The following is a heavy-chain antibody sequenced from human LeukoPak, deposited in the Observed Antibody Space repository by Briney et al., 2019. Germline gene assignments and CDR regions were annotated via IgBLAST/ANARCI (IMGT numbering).Heavy chain of an antibody. D-gene: IGHD5-12*01. CDR1: GFTVSSNY. CDR3: ARGSGYSGYGFDY. V-gene: IGHV3-53*01. Sequence: GGSLRLSCAASGFTVSSNYMSWVRQAPGKGLEWVSVIYGGGSTKYADSVKGRFTTPRDNSKNTLYLQMSSLRAEDTAVYYCARGSGYSGYGFDYWGQGTLVTVSS. J-gene: IGHJ4*02. CDR2: IYGGGST.